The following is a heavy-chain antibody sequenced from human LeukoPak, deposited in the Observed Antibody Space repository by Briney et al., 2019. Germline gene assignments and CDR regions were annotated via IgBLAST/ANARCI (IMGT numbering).Heavy chain of an antibody. D-gene: IGHD6-19*01. CDR1: GDSVSSSNYY. Sequence: PSETLSLTCTVFGDSVSSSNYYWAWFRQPPGKGLDWIGSLYYDGRTYYNPSLKSRVTISVDKSKNQFSLKLSSVTAADTAVYYCAVRSSGWSRDAFDIWGQGTMVTVSS. J-gene: IGHJ3*02. CDR3: AVRSSGWSRDAFDI. V-gene: IGHV4-39*07. CDR2: LYYDGRT.